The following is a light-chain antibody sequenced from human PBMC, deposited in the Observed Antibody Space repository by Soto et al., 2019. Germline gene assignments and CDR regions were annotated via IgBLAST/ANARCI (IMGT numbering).Light chain of an antibody. CDR2: DVS. CDR1: SFDVGGYYY. V-gene: IGLV2-14*01. Sequence: QAVVTQPASVSGSPGQSITISCTGTSFDVGGYYYVSWYQQQPGKAPKVLIYDVSDRPSGVSDRFSGSKSGITASLTISGLQAEDEDDYYCSSYTSSNTLVFGGGTKVTVL. J-gene: IGLJ2*01. CDR3: SSYTSSNTLV.